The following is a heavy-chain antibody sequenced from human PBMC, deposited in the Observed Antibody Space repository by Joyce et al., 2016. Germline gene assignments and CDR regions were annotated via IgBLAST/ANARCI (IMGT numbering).Heavy chain of an antibody. D-gene: IGHD3-22*01. V-gene: IGHV1-2*02. CDR1: GYTFTGYY. CDR2: INPESGGT. J-gene: IGHJ4*02. CDR3: ARGGYHGPYYFDY. Sequence: QVQLVQSGAEVKKPGASVKVSCKASGYTFTGYYIHWVRQAPGQGLEWMGCINPESGGTNYAQKFQGRVTMTRDTAVSTAYMELSRLRSGDTAVYYCARGGYHGPYYFDYWGQGTLVTVSS.